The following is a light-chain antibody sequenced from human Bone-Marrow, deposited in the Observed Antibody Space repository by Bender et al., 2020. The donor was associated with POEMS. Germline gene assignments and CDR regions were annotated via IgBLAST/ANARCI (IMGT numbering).Light chain of an antibody. V-gene: IGLV2-14*03. CDR2: DVR. CDR3: GSYTKTRELV. CDR1: SFSIGQNY. J-gene: IGLJ2*01. Sequence: QSVLTQPPSVSAAPGQKVTISCSGRSFSIGQNYVSWFQQHPGKAPKLLIYDVRWRPSGVSNRFSGSKSGNTASLTISALQAEDEADYFCGSYTKTRELVFGGGTAVTVL.